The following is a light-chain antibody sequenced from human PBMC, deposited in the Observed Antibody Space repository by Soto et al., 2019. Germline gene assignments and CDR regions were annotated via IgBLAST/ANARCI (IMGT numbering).Light chain of an antibody. CDR2: GAS. V-gene: IGKV3-20*01. Sequence: EIVSTRSPGTLSLSPGERATLSCRASQSVSSSYLAWYQQKPGQAPRLLIYGASSRATGIPDRFSGSGSGTDFTLTISRLEPEDFAVYYCQQYGSSRTFGQGTKV. CDR1: QSVSSSY. CDR3: QQYGSSRT. J-gene: IGKJ1*01.